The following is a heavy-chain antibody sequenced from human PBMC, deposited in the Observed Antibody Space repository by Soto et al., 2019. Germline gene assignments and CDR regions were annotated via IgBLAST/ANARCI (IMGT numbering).Heavy chain of an antibody. CDR3: ANRWVDRYCTNGVCYKSEYYYYGMDV. J-gene: IGHJ6*02. Sequence: ASVKVSCKASGGTFSSYAISWVRQAPGQGLEWMGGIIPIFGTANYAQKFQGRVTITADESTSTAYMELSSLRSEDTAVYYCANRWVDRYCTNGVCYKSEYYYYGMDVWGQGTTVTVSS. D-gene: IGHD2-8*01. CDR1: GGTFSSYA. CDR2: IIPIFGTA. V-gene: IGHV1-69*13.